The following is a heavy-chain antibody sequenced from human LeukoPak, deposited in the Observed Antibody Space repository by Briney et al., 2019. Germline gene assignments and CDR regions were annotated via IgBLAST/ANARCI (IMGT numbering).Heavy chain of an antibody. J-gene: IGHJ4*02. CDR1: GYTFTGYY. V-gene: IGHV1-2*02. CDR2: INPNSGGT. CDR3: ARREGYCSGGSCYDY. D-gene: IGHD2-15*01. Sequence: ASVKVSCKASGYTFTGYYMHWVRQAPGQGLEWMGWINPNSGGTNYAQKFQGRVTMTRDTSISTAYMELSRLRSDDTAVYYCARREGYCSGGSCYDYWGQGNLVTVSS.